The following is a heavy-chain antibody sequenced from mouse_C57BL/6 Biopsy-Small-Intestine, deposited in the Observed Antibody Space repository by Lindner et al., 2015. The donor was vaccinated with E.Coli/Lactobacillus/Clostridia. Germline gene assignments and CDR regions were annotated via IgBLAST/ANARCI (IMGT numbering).Heavy chain of an antibody. Sequence: ATLQESGGDLVRPGGSLKLSCAASGFTFSSYGMSWVRQTPDKRLEWVATISSGGSYTYYPDSVKGRFTISRDNAKNTLYLQMSSLKSEDTAMYYCARQDYYGSSYSYYFDYWGQGTTLTVSS. J-gene: IGHJ2*01. CDR1: GFTFSSYG. D-gene: IGHD1-1*01. V-gene: IGHV5-6*01. CDR3: ARQDYYGSSYSYYFDY. CDR2: ISSGGSYT.